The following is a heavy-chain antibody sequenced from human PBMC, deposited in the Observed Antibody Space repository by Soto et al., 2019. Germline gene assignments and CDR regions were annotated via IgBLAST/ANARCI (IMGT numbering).Heavy chain of an antibody. J-gene: IGHJ4*02. CDR2: ISTSGTTI. Sequence: GGSLRLSCAASGFTFSDYYMSWIRQAPGKWLEWVSYISTSGTTIYYADSVKGRFTISRDNAKSSLYLQMNSLRADDTAVYYCARVPTFKEWLLPSGYFDYWGQGTLVTVSS. V-gene: IGHV3-11*01. D-gene: IGHD3-3*02. CDR3: ARVPTFKEWLLPSGYFDY. CDR1: GFTFSDYY.